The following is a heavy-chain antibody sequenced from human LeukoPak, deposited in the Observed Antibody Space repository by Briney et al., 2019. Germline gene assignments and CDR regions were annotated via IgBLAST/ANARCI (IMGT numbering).Heavy chain of an antibody. J-gene: IGHJ4*02. V-gene: IGHV3-33*01. CDR3: ARGSNAVPASGFDY. CDR1: GFTFSSYG. Sequence: PGGSLRLSCAASGFTFSSYGMHWVRQAPGKGLEGVAVIWYDGSNKYYADSVKGRFTISRDNSKNTLYLQMNTLRPEDTAVYYCARGSNAVPASGFDYWGQGTLVTVSS. D-gene: IGHD2-8*01. CDR2: IWYDGSNK.